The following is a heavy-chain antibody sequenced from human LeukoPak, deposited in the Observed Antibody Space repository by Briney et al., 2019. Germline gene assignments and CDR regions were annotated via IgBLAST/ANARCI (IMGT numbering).Heavy chain of an antibody. CDR3: ARSFLSMAAAATDY. Sequence: PGGSLRLSCAASGFTFSSYSVNWVRQAPGKGLEWVSSISSSSSYIYYADSVKGRFTISRDNAKNSLYLQMNSLRAEDTAVYYCARSFLSMAAAATDYWGQGTLVTVSS. V-gene: IGHV3-21*01. CDR2: ISSSSSYI. J-gene: IGHJ4*02. D-gene: IGHD6-13*01. CDR1: GFTFSSYS.